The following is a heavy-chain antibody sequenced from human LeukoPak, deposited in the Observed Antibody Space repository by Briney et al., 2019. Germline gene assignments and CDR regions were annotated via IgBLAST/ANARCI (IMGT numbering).Heavy chain of an antibody. CDR1: GFTFSTYA. CDR3: ARTTTPHYYGSGSYALGY. CDR2: ISYDGSNK. V-gene: IGHV3-30-3*01. D-gene: IGHD3-10*01. Sequence: PGGCLRLSCAAPGFTFSTYAMHWVRQGPGKGLGWGAVISYDGSNKYYAVSVKGRFTISRDNSKNTLYLQMSSLSAEDTAVYYCARTTTPHYYGSGSYALGYWGQGTLVTVPS. J-gene: IGHJ4*02.